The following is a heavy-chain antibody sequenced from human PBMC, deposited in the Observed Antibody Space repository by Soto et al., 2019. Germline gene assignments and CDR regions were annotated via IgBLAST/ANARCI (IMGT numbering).Heavy chain of an antibody. D-gene: IGHD6-13*01. V-gene: IGHV3-23*01. CDR1: GFTFSSYA. CDR3: AKDPHLPSGGVAAAGTVGWFDP. Sequence: GGSLRFSCAASGFTFSSYAMSWVRQAPGKGLEWVSAISGSGGSTYYADSVKGRFTISRDNSKNTLYLQMNSLRAEDTAVYYCAKDPHLPSGGVAAAGTVGWFDPWGQGTLVTVSS. CDR2: ISGSGGST. J-gene: IGHJ5*02.